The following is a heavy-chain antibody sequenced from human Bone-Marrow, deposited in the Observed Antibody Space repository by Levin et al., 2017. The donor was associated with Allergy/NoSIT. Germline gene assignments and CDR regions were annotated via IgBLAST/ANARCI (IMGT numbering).Heavy chain of an antibody. J-gene: IGHJ6*03. Sequence: GSLRLSCTVSGGSISSSSYYWGWIRQPPGKGLEWIGSINYSGNTYYNPSLKSRVTMSEDMSKTQFSLKLTSVTAADTAVYYCASHGGGSARFWYMDVWGKGTTVTVSS. CDR1: GGSISSSSYY. CDR2: INYSGNT. CDR3: ASHGGGSARFWYMDV. V-gene: IGHV4-39*01. D-gene: IGHD2-15*01.